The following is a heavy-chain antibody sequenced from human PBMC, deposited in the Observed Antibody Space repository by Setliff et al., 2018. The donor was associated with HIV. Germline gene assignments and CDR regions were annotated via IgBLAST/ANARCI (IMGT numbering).Heavy chain of an antibody. V-gene: IGHV4-4*07. CDR2: IFSSGTT. CDR1: GGSISSYY. D-gene: IGHD2-15*01. CDR3: AREGWSDHYYYYMDV. Sequence: VSGGSISSYYWNWIRQPAGKGLEWIGRIFSSGTTNYNPSLQSRITMSVDTSKNQFSLKLNSVTAADTAVYYCAREGWSDHYYYYMDVWDKGTTVTVSS. J-gene: IGHJ6*03.